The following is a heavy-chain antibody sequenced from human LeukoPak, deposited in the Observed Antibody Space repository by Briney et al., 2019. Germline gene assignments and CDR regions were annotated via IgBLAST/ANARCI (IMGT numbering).Heavy chain of an antibody. J-gene: IGHJ4*02. CDR3: AKDMDEYWTPSFDY. D-gene: IGHD2/OR15-2a*01. CDR2: ISGSGGST. Sequence: GGSLRLSCAASGFTFSSYAMSWVRQAPGKGLEWVSAISGSGGSTYYADSVKGRFTISRDNSKNTLYLQMNSLRAGDTAVYYCAKDMDEYWTPSFDYWGQGTLVTVSS. CDR1: GFTFSSYA. V-gene: IGHV3-23*01.